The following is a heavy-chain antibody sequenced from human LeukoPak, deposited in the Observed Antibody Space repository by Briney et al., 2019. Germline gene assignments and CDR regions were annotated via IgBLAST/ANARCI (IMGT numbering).Heavy chain of an antibody. V-gene: IGHV3-7*04. CDR3: ARARYGSRGYFFDF. Sequence: GGSLRLSCAASGFTFSSYRMSWVRQAPGKGLECVANMKQDGSEIYFVDSVKGRFTISRDNAKSSLYLQMNSLRGEDTAVYYCARARYGSRGYFFDFWGQGTLVTVSS. J-gene: IGHJ4*02. CDR2: MKQDGSEI. D-gene: IGHD3-10*01. CDR1: GFTFSSYR.